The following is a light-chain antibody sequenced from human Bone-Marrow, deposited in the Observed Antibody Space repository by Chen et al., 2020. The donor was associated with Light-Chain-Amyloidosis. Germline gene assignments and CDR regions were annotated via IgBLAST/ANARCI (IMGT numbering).Light chain of an antibody. CDR3: QVWDRSSDRPV. CDR1: NIGSTS. CDR2: DDS. J-gene: IGLJ3*02. Sequence: SYVLTQPSSVSVAPGPTATIACGGNNIGSTSVHWYQQTPGQAPLLVVYDDSDRPSGIPARLAGSNSGNTATLTSSRVEAGDEADYYCQVWDRSSDRPVFGGGTKLTVL. V-gene: IGLV3-21*02.